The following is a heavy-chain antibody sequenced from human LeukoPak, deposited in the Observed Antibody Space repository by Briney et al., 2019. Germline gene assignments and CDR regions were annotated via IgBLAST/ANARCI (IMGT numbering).Heavy chain of an antibody. CDR1: GYAIISHY. Sequence: ASVKVSCKASGYAIISHYMHWVREAPGQGLEWMGTIHPDGDTTTYAQKFQGRVTMTRDTSTSRFYMDLSSLRSEDTAVYYCARDGQIRVYYYMDVWGKGTTVTVSS. CDR2: IHPDGDTT. CDR3: ARDGQIRVYYYMDV. J-gene: IGHJ6*03. V-gene: IGHV1-46*01.